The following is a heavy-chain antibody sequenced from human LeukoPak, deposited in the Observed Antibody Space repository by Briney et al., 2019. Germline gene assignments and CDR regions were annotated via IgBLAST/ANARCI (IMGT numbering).Heavy chain of an antibody. D-gene: IGHD3-9*01. Sequence: SETLSLTCTVSGGSISSSSYYWGWIRQPPGKGLEWIGSIYYSGSTYYNPSLKSRVTISVDTSKNQFSLKLSSVTAADTAVYYCARSRYYDILTGYLGYFDYWGQGALVTVSS. CDR1: GGSISSSSYY. CDR3: ARSRYYDILTGYLGYFDY. V-gene: IGHV4-39*01. J-gene: IGHJ4*02. CDR2: IYYSGST.